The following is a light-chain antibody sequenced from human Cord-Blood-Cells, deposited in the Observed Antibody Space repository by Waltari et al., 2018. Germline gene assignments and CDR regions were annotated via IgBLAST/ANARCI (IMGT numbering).Light chain of an antibody. V-gene: IGLV2-14*01. CDR3: SSYTSSSTVV. CDR1: SSNVGGYNS. CDR2: DVS. Sequence: QSALTQPASVSGSPGHSITISCTGTSSNVGGYNSVPWYQQHPGKAPKLMMYDVSNRPSGVSNRFSGSKSGNTASLTISGLQAEDEADYYCSSYTSSSTVVFGGGTKLTVL. J-gene: IGLJ2*01.